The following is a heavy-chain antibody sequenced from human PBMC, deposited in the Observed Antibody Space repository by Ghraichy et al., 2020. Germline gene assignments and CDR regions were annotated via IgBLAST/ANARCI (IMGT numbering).Heavy chain of an antibody. CDR2: INHSGST. CDR3: ARGDALTGEYYFDY. V-gene: IGHV4-34*01. Sequence: SETLSLTCAVYGGSFSGYYWSWIRQPPGKGLEWIGEINHSGSTNYNPSLKSRVTISVDTSKNQFSLKLSSVTAADTAVYYCARGDALTGEYYFDYWGQGTLVTVSS. CDR1: GGSFSGYY. J-gene: IGHJ4*02. D-gene: IGHD7-27*01.